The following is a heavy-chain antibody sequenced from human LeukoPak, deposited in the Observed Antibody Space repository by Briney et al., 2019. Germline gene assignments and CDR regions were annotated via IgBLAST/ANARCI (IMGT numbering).Heavy chain of an antibody. D-gene: IGHD3-22*01. CDR1: GGSISSHY. CDR3: ARLHYYDSSGYIDAFDI. Sequence: PSETLSLTCTVSGGSISSHYWSWIRQPPGKGLEWIGYIYYSGSTNYNPSLKSRVTISVDTSKNQFSLKLSSVTAADTTVYYCARLHYYDSSGYIDAFDIWGQGTMVTVSS. CDR2: IYYSGST. J-gene: IGHJ3*02. V-gene: IGHV4-59*08.